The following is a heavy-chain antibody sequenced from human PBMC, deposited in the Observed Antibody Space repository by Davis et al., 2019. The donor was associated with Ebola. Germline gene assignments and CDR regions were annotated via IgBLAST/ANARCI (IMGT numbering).Heavy chain of an antibody. J-gene: IGHJ6*02. V-gene: IGHV3-21*01. CDR1: GFTFSSYS. CDR3: ARGRGFTYCSGGSRYRPYGMDV. Sequence: GESLKISCAASGFTFSSYSMNWVRQAPGKGLEWVSSISSSSSYIYYADSVKGRFTISRDNAKNSLYLQMNSLRAEDTAVYYCARGRGFTYCSGGSRYRPYGMDVWGQGTTVTVSS. D-gene: IGHD2-15*01. CDR2: ISSSSSYI.